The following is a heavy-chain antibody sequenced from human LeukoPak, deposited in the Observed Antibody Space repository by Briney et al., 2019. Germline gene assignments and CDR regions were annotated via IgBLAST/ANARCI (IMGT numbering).Heavy chain of an antibody. CDR1: GFTFSSYG. CDR2: IPYDGSNK. Sequence: RTGGSLRLSCAASGFTFSSYGMHWVRQAPGKGLEWVAFIPYDGSNKYYADSVKGRFTISRDNSKNTLYLQMNSLRAEDTAVYYCANAYGDYYYGMDVWGQGTTVTVSS. J-gene: IGHJ6*02. CDR3: ANAYGDYYYGMDV. V-gene: IGHV3-30*02. D-gene: IGHD4-17*01.